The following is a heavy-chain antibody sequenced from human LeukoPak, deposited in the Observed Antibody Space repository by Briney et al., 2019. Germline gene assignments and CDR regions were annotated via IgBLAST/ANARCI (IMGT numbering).Heavy chain of an antibody. CDR2: IIPIFGTA. Sequence: SVKVSCKASGGTFSNYAISWVRQAPGQGLEWMGGIIPIFGTANYAQKLRGRVTITADKSTSTAYMELSSLRSEDTAVYYCARCGYSYGYLTYYHYYMDVWGKGTTVTVSS. V-gene: IGHV1-69*06. CDR3: ARCGYSYGYLTYYHYYMDV. CDR1: GGTFSNYA. J-gene: IGHJ6*03. D-gene: IGHD5-18*01.